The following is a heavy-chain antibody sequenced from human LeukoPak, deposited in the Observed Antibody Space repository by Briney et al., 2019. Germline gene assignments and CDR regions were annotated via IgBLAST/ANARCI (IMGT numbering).Heavy chain of an antibody. CDR3: ARDLSSGWFLY. D-gene: IGHD6-19*01. Sequence: SETLSLTCTVSGYSISSGYYWGWIRQPPGKGLEWIGSIYYSGSTYYNPSLKSRVTISVDTSKNQFSLKLGSVTAADTAVYYCARDLSSGWFLYWGQGTLVTVSS. J-gene: IGHJ4*02. CDR1: GYSISSGYY. CDR2: IYYSGST. V-gene: IGHV4-38-2*02.